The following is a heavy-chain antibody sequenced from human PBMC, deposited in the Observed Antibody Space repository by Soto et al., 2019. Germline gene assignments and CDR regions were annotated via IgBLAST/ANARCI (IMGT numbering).Heavy chain of an antibody. Sequence: PSETLSLTCTVSGGSISRDGYYWSWIRQHPGKGLEWIGYISYSGSTYYNPSLKRRVTISVDTSNNQFSLMLSSVADAATAEYYCARERGGYYYVNGMDVWGQGTTVTVSS. CDR2: ISYSGST. D-gene: IGHD2-15*01. J-gene: IGHJ6*02. V-gene: IGHV4-31*03. CDR1: GGSISRDGYY. CDR3: ARERGGYYYVNGMDV.